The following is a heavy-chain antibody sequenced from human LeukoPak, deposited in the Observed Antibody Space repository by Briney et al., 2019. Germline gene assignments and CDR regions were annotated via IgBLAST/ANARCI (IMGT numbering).Heavy chain of an antibody. CDR3: ARGQIVVVPAATYSFDY. CDR2: IIPIFGTA. CDR1: GGTFSSYA. J-gene: IGHJ4*02. V-gene: IGHV1-69*01. Sequence: SVKVSCKASGGTFSSYAISWLRQAPGQGLEWMGGIIPIFGTANYAQKFQGRVTITADESTSTAYMELSSLRSEDTAVYYCARGQIVVVPAATYSFDYWGQGTLVTVSS. D-gene: IGHD2-2*01.